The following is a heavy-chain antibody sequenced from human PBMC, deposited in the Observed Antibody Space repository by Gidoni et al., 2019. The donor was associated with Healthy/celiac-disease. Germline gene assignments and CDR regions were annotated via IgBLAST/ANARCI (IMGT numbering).Heavy chain of an antibody. V-gene: IGHV3-74*01. Sequence: EVQLVESGGGLVQPGGSLRLSCAASGFTFSSYWMHWVRQAPGKGLVWVSRINSDGISTSYADSLKGRFTISRDNAKNTLYLQMNSLRAEDTAVYYCARSDYVWGSVGVDYWGQGTLVTVSS. CDR3: ARSDYVWGSVGVDY. D-gene: IGHD3-16*01. CDR1: GFTFSSYW. J-gene: IGHJ4*02. CDR2: INSDGIST.